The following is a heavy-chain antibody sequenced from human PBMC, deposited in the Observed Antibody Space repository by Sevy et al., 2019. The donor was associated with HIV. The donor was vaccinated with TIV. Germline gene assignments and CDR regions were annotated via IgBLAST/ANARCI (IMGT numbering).Heavy chain of an antibody. CDR1: GFTVSSNY. V-gene: IGHV3-53*01. D-gene: IGHD3-10*02. CDR2: IYSGGST. CDR3: ARVLFGGWGRLRHFDY. J-gene: IGHJ4*02. Sequence: GGSLRLSCAASGFTVSSNYMSWVCQAPGKGLEWVSVIYSGGSTYYADSVKGRFTISRDNSKNTLYLQMNSLRAEDTAVYYCARVLFGGWGRLRHFDYWGQGTLVTVSS.